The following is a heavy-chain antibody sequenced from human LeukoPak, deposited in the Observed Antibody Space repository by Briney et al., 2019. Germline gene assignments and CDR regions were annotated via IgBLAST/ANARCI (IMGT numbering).Heavy chain of an antibody. CDR2: INSDGSST. D-gene: IGHD2-15*01. J-gene: IGHJ5*02. Sequence: GGSLTLSCAASRFTFSSNWMHWVRQAPGMGLMGFSCINSDGSSTKYADSVKGRFTVSRDNATKTLYLQMNSLRVEDTAVYYCARAFGSLGLDPWGQGTLVTVSS. CDR3: ARAFGSLGLDP. CDR1: RFTFSSNW. V-gene: IGHV3-74*03.